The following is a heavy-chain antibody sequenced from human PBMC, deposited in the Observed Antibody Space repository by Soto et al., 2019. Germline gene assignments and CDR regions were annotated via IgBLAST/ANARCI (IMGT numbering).Heavy chain of an antibody. J-gene: IGHJ4*02. CDR2: ISYIGVT. CDR1: GDSISSGNFF. D-gene: IGHD1-26*01. CDR3: ARGRRLSAGRWPFDY. Sequence: QVQLQESGPGLVKPSQTLSLTCTVSGDSISSGNFFWSWIRQHPGKGLEWIGDISYIGVTYYNPSLKSRLTISVDTSKNQFSLRLRSVTAADTAVYFCARGRRLSAGRWPFDYWGQGTLVTVSS. V-gene: IGHV4-31*03.